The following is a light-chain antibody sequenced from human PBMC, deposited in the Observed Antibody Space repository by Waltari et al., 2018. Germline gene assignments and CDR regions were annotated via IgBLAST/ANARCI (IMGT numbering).Light chain of an antibody. CDR3: QSYDISLSGSL. CDR2: KNI. V-gene: IGLV1-40*01. Sequence: QSVLTQPLSVSGAPGQRVTISCTGSSSNIGGGYDVQWYQQLPGTAPKLLIYKNINRPSGVPDRFSGSKSGTSASLAITGLQAEDEADYYCQSYDISLSGSLFGGGTKLTVL. CDR1: SSNIGGGYD. J-gene: IGLJ2*01.